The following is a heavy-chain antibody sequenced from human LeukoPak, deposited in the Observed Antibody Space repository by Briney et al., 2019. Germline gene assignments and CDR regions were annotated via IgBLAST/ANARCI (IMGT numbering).Heavy chain of an antibody. V-gene: IGHV1-2*06. D-gene: IGHD3-22*01. CDR1: GYTFTGYY. CDR3: ARVSPGEDKYYGSSGYPTGDYFDY. CDR2: INPNSGGT. J-gene: IGHJ4*02. Sequence: RASVKVSCKASGYTFTGYYMHWVRQAPGQGLEWMGRINPNSGGTNYAQKFQGRVTMTRDTSISTAYMELSRLRSDDTAVYYCARVSPGEDKYYGSSGYPTGDYFDYWGQGTLVTVSS.